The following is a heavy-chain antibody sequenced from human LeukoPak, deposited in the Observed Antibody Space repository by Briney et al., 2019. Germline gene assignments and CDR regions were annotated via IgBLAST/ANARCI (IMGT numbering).Heavy chain of an antibody. CDR1: GYTFTSYY. CDR2: INPSGGST. CDR3: ARGSMGAAAGDDP. V-gene: IGHV1-46*01. J-gene: IGHJ5*02. D-gene: IGHD6-13*01. Sequence: ASVEVSCKASGYTFTSYYMHCVRQAPGQGLEWMGIINPSGGSTSYAQKFQGRVTMTRDTSTSTVYMELSSLRSEDTAVYYCARGSMGAAAGDDPWGQGTLVTVSS.